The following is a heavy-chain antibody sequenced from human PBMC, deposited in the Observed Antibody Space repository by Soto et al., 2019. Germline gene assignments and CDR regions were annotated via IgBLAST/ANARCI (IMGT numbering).Heavy chain of an antibody. CDR1: CCRYPSYC. Sequence: VESPMTPRHCCCCRYPSYCLGLELQMPGKGLEWMGLIEPGASDTRYSPSFQGQVTISAVKSISTAYLQRSNLKASDTAMYYCARRKPATPSGNPCGMDDWGQGTMVTVSS. CDR2: IEPGASDT. J-gene: IGHJ6*02. CDR3: ARRKPATPSGNPCGMDD. D-gene: IGHD6-13*01. V-gene: IGHV5-51*01.